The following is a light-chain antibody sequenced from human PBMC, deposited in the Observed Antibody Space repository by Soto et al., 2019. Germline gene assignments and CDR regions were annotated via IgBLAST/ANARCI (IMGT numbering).Light chain of an antibody. CDR3: QQAHSFPRT. J-gene: IGKJ4*01. CDR1: QDIRNS. V-gene: IGKV1-12*01. Sequence: DIQMTQSPSSVSASVGDRVTITCRATQDIRNSLGWYQQKPGEAPKLLIYLSSTLAAGVPARFGGSGSGTDFTLTISSLQPEDFATYFCQQAHSFPRTFGGGTKLESK. CDR2: LSS.